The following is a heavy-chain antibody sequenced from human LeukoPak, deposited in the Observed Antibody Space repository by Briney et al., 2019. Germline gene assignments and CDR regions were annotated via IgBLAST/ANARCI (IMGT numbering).Heavy chain of an antibody. V-gene: IGHV4-59*01. D-gene: IGHD1-1*01. CDR2: IYYSGST. CDR3: ASHEGYSFDY. CDR1: GGSISSYF. J-gene: IGHJ4*02. Sequence: PSETLSLTCTVSGGSISSYFWSWIRQPPGKGLEWIGYIYYSGSTNYTPSLKSRVTMSVDTSKNQFSLKLRSVTAADTAVYYCASHEGYSFDYWGQGTLVTVSS.